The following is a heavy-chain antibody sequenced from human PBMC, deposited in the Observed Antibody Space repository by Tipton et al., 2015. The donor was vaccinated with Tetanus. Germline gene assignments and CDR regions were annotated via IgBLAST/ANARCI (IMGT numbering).Heavy chain of an antibody. J-gene: IGHJ4*02. CDR2: INAGSGDT. D-gene: IGHD2-2*01. Sequence: QSGPEVKKPGASVKVSCKASGYTFTSYAIHWVRQAPGQRLEWMGWINAGSGDTKYSHNFQGRVTITRDTSASTAYMELNSLRSEDTAVYACARGYCSSTSCQYYFDYWGQGTLVTVSS. CDR3: ARGYCSSTSCQYYFDY. CDR1: GYTFTSYA. V-gene: IGHV1-3*01.